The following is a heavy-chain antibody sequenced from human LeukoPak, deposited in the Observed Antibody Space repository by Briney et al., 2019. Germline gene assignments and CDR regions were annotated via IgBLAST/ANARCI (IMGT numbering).Heavy chain of an antibody. Sequence: ASVKVSCKASGYTFTSYYMHWVRQAPGQGLEWMGIINPSGGSTSYAQKFQGRVTMTRDTSTSTVYMELSSLRSEDTAVYYCASLSVDTAMVTVWGQGPLVTVSS. D-gene: IGHD5-18*01. CDR1: GYTFTSYY. V-gene: IGHV1-46*01. J-gene: IGHJ4*02. CDR2: INPSGGST. CDR3: ASLSVDTAMVTV.